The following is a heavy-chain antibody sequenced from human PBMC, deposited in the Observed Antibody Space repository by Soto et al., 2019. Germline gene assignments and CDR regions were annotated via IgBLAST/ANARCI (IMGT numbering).Heavy chain of an antibody. CDR3: AKDIQAGSSSSGYFDF. CDR1: GFTFSDYC. V-gene: IGHV3-11*01. Sequence: GGSRRLSCAASGFTFSDYCMSWIRQAPGKGLEWVSYISSSGSTIYYADSVKGRFTISRDNSKNTLYLQMNSLGVEDTAVYYYAKDIQAGSSSSGYFDFWGHGTLVTVSS. CDR2: ISSSGSTI. D-gene: IGHD6-6*01. J-gene: IGHJ4*01.